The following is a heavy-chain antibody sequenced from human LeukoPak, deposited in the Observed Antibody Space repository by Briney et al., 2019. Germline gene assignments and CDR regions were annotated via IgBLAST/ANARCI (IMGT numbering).Heavy chain of an antibody. D-gene: IGHD4-17*01. Sequence: QPGGSLRLSCAASGFTFSGYGMHWVRLAPGKGLEWVAVISYDGSSKYYAGSVKGRFTISRDNSKNTLYLQMNSLRAEDTAVYFCARDRASKVTTVTKIDYWGQGTLVTVSS. CDR3: ARDRASKVTTVTKIDY. CDR2: ISYDGSSK. CDR1: GFTFSGYG. V-gene: IGHV3-30*03. J-gene: IGHJ4*02.